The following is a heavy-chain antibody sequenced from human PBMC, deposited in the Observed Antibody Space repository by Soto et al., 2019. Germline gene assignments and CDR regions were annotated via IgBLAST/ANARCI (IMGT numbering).Heavy chain of an antibody. CDR2: MNPNSGNT. D-gene: IGHD3-10*01. CDR3: ARGGRGLLRFGELSCDY. CDR1: GYTFTSYD. Sequence: ASVKVSCKASGYTFTSYDINWVRQATGQGLEWMGWMNPNSGNTGYAQKFQGRVTMTRNTSISTAYMELSSLRSEDTAVYYCARGGRGLLRFGELSCDYWGQGTLVTVSS. V-gene: IGHV1-8*01. J-gene: IGHJ4*02.